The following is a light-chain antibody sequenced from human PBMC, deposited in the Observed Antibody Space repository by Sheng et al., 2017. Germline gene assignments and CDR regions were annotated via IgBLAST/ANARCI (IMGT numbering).Light chain of an antibody. CDR3: QQYNNWPPMYT. Sequence: EIVMTQSPGTLSVSPGERATLSCRASQSVSNKLAWYQQKPGQAPRLLIYAASTRATGIPARFSGSGSGTEFTLTISSLQSEDFADYYCQQYNNWPPMYTFGQGTKLEIK. CDR1: QSVSNK. V-gene: IGKV3-15*01. CDR2: AAS. J-gene: IGKJ2*01.